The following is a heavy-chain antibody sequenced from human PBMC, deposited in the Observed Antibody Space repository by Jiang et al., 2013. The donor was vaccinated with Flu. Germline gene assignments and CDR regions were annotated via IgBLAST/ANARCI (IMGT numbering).Heavy chain of an antibody. J-gene: IGHJ5*02. Sequence: YGISWVRQAPGQGLEWMGWISAYNGNTNYAQKLQGRVTMTTDTSTSTAYMELRSLRSDDTAVYYCARDVGSSWYWGLVPTEDNWFDPWGQGTLVTVSS. V-gene: IGHV1-18*01. D-gene: IGHD6-13*01. CDR2: ISAYNGNT. CDR1: YG. CDR3: ARDVGSSWYWGLVPTEDNWFDP.